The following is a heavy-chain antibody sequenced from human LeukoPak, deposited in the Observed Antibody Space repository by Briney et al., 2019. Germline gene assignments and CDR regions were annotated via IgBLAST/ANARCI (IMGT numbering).Heavy chain of an antibody. Sequence: GGSLRLSCAASGFTFSSHSMNWVRQAPGKGLEWVSSISSSSSYIYYADSVKGRFTISRDNAKNSLYLQMNSLRAEDTAVYYCARGKFLLHYYYMDVWGKGTTVTISS. CDR1: GFTFSSHS. D-gene: IGHD3-10*01. V-gene: IGHV3-21*01. CDR2: ISSSSSYI. J-gene: IGHJ6*03. CDR3: ARGKFLLHYYYMDV.